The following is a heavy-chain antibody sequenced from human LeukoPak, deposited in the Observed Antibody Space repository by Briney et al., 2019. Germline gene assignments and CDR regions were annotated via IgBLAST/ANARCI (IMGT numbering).Heavy chain of an antibody. J-gene: IGHJ4*02. CDR1: GFTFNSYA. V-gene: IGHV3-23*01. CDR3: AKGGDSSGWYGSY. D-gene: IGHD6-19*01. Sequence: GGSLRLSCAASGFTFNSYAMSWVRQAPGKGLEWVSAISGSGGSTYYADSVKGRFTISRDNSKNTLYLQMNSLRAEDTAVYYCAKGGDSSGWYGSYWGQGTLVTVSS. CDR2: ISGSGGST.